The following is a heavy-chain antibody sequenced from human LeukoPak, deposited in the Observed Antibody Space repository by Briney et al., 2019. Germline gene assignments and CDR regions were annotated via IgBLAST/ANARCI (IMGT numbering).Heavy chain of an antibody. CDR3: ARDRYSSGWYDGFDY. D-gene: IGHD6-19*01. J-gene: IGHJ4*02. CDR1: GGSISSGSYY. Sequence: SVTLSLTCTVSGGSISSGSYYWSWIRQPAGKGLEWIGRIYTSGSTNYNPSLKSRVTISVDTSKNQFSLKLSSVTAADTAVYYCARDRYSSGWYDGFDYWGQGTLVTVSS. CDR2: IYTSGST. V-gene: IGHV4-61*02.